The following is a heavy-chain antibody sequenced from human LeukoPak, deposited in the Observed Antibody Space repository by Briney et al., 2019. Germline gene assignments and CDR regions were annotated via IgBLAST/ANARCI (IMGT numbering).Heavy chain of an antibody. J-gene: IGHJ4*02. CDR2: ISYDGNKK. V-gene: IGHV3-30*04. Sequence: GGSLRLSCAASEFTFSSYTIHWVRQAPGKGLEWVAVISYDGNKKYYADSVKGRFTISRDNSKNTLYLQMNSLRAEDTAVYYCARSYSSSWYVWGQGTLVTVSS. CDR3: ARSYSSSWYV. CDR1: EFTFSSYT. D-gene: IGHD6-13*01.